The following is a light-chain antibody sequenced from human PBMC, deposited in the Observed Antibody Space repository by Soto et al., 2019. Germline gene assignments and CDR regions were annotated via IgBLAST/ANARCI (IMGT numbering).Light chain of an antibody. CDR3: CSYAGSYTMI. Sequence: QSVLTQPASVSGSPGQSITISCTGTSGDIGGYNYVSWYQQHPGEAPKLMIYEVTNRPSGVSDRFSGSKSGNTASLTISGLQAEDAAAYYCCSYAGSYTMIFGGGTQLTVL. CDR2: EVT. J-gene: IGLJ2*01. V-gene: IGLV2-14*01. CDR1: SGDIGGYNY.